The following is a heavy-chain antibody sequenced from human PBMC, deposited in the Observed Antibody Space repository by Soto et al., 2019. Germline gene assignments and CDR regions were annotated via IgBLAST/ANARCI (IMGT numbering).Heavy chain of an antibody. Sequence: EVQLLESGGGMVEPRGSLKLSCAASGFSFGTYVMNWVRQAPGKGLEWVSGISGSGGRVYSADSVKGRFTISRDNSRKPLYLQMNSLRAEDTAIYYCAMTRLYDTGTNDYHRDALDIWGQGTQVIVSS. V-gene: IGHV3-23*01. CDR3: AMTRLYDTGTNDYHRDALDI. J-gene: IGHJ3*02. D-gene: IGHD3-22*01. CDR1: GFSFGTYV. CDR2: ISGSGGRV.